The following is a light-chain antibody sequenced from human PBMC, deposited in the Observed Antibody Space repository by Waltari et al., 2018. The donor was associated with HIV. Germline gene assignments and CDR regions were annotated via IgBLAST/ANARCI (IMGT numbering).Light chain of an antibody. CDR2: GKT. Sequence: QSVLTQPPSVSGAPGQTVIISCPGSSPNIGAGYGLHWYQQLPGTAPKLLIYGKTNRPSGVPVRFSGSKSGTSASLAITGLQADDEGDYYCQSYDTSLTSVVFGGGTKLLVL. J-gene: IGLJ2*01. CDR1: SPNIGAGYG. CDR3: QSYDTSLTSVV. V-gene: IGLV1-40*01.